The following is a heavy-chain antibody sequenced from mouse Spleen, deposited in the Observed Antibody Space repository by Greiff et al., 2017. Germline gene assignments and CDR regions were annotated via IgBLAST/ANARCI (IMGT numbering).Heavy chain of an antibody. CDR3: ARGAGSSYHAMDY. J-gene: IGHJ4*01. CDR1: GYTFTSYV. Sequence: EVQLQQSGPELVKPGASVKMSCKASGYTFTSYVMHWVKQKPGQGLEWIGYINPYNDGTKYNEKFKGKATLTSDKSSSTAYMELSSLTSEDSAVYYCARGAGSSYHAMDYWGQGTSVTVSS. CDR2: INPYNDGT. D-gene: IGHD1-1*01. V-gene: IGHV1-14*01.